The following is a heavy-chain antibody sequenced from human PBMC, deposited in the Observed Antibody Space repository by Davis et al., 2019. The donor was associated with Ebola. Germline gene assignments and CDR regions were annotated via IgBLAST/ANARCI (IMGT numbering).Heavy chain of an antibody. D-gene: IGHD5-24*01. Sequence: GGSLRLSCEASGFSVSDNYMNWVRQAPGKGLEWVSVIYNVYTMYYADSVRGRFTVSRDNAKYSLFLQLNSLRDEDTAQYYCARDAEDGSGNWFFDFRGRGALVTVSS. CDR1: GFSVSDNY. V-gene: IGHV3-53*01. CDR3: ARDAEDGSGNWFFDF. J-gene: IGHJ2*01. CDR2: IYNVYTM.